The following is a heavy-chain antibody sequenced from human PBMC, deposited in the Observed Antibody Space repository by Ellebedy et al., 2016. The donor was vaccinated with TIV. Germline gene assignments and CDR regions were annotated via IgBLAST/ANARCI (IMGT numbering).Heavy chain of an antibody. J-gene: IGHJ4*02. D-gene: IGHD6-19*01. Sequence: ASVKVSCKASGGTFSSYAISWVRQAPGQGLEWMGRIIPILGIANYAQKFQGRVTITADKSTSTAYMELSSLRSEDTAVYYCARDANSSGWDLPRLGYWGQGTLVTVSS. V-gene: IGHV1-69*04. CDR1: GGTFSSYA. CDR2: IIPILGIA. CDR3: ARDANSSGWDLPRLGY.